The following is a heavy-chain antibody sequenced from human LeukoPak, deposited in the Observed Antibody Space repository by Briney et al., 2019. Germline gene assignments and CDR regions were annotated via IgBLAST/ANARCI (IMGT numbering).Heavy chain of an antibody. J-gene: IGHJ4*02. V-gene: IGHV3-49*04. CDR2: IRSKAYVGTT. D-gene: IGHD2-15*01. CDR1: GFTFNNYA. Sequence: GRSLRLSCAASGFTFNNYAMHWVRQAPGKGLEWVGFIRSKAYVGTTEYAASVKGRFTISRDDSKSIAYLEMNSLKSEDTAVYYCTRGYCSGAGCYPSDYWGQGTLVTVSS. CDR3: TRGYCSGAGCYPSDY.